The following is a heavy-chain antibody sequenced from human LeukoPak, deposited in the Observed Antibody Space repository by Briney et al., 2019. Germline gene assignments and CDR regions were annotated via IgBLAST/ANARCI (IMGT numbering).Heavy chain of an antibody. V-gene: IGHV1-69*05. J-gene: IGHJ6*03. CDR2: IMPLFNTP. CDR3: ARVDRYHFYLDV. Sequence: SVTVSCKASGGTFSSYTITWVRQAPGQGLEWMGGIMPLFNTPNYAQQFQGRVTITTDESTSTAYMELSSLRFEDTAMYYCARVDRYHFYLDVWGKGTTVTVSS. CDR1: GGTFSSYT.